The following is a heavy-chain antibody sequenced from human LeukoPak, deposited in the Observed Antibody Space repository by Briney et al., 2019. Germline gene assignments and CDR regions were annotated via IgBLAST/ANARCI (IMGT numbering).Heavy chain of an antibody. D-gene: IGHD3-9*01. J-gene: IGHJ4*02. CDR2: ISHSGST. CDR3: ARDDYDILTGYSFYFDY. V-gene: IGHV4-38-2*02. CDR1: GYSISSGYY. Sequence: SETLSLTCTVSGYSISSGYYWGWIRQPPGKGLEWIGSISHSGSTYYKPSLKSRVTISVDTSKNQFSLKLSSVTAADTAVYYCARDDYDILTGYSFYFDYWGQGTLVTVSS.